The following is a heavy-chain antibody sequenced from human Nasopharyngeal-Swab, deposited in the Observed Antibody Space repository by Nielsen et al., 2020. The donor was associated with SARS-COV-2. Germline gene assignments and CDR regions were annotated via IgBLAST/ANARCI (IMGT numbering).Heavy chain of an antibody. CDR3: AKDQGSYYDY. Sequence: GGSLRLSCAASGFTFSSYAMSWVRQAPGKGLEWVSVIYGGGSSTYYADSVKGRFTISRDNSENTLYLQMNSLRAEDTAVYYCAKDQGSYYDYWGQGTLVTVSS. CDR1: GFTFSSYA. J-gene: IGHJ4*02. D-gene: IGHD1-26*01. V-gene: IGHV3-23*03. CDR2: IYGGGSST.